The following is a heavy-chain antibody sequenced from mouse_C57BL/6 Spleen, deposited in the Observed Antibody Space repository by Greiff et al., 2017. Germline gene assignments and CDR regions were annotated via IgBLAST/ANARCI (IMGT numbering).Heavy chain of an antibody. CDR2: IDPSDSYT. CDR3: ARSRGDY. V-gene: IGHV1-50*01. J-gene: IGHJ2*01. Sequence: QVQLQQPGAELVKPGASVKLSCKASGYTFTSYWMQWVKQRPGQGLEWIGEIDPSDSYTNYNQKFKGKATLTVDTSSSTAYMQLSSLTSEDSAVYYCARSRGDYWCQGTTLTVSS. CDR1: GYTFTSYW.